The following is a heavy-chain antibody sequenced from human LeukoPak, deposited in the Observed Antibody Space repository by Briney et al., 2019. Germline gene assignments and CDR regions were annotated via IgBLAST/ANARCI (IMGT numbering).Heavy chain of an antibody. Sequence: SETLSLTCTVSGGSISSSSYYWGWIRQPPGKGLEWIGSIYYSGNTYYNPSLKSRVTISVDTSKNQFSLKLNSVTAADTAVYYCARRGYCSGGSCYVSYWGQGTLVTVSS. D-gene: IGHD2-15*01. CDR1: GGSISSSSYY. J-gene: IGHJ4*02. CDR2: IYYSGNT. V-gene: IGHV4-39*01. CDR3: ARRGYCSGGSCYVSY.